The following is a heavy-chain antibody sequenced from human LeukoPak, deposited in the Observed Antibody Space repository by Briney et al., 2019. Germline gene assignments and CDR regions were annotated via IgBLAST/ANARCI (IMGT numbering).Heavy chain of an antibody. V-gene: IGHV1-18*01. Sequence: GASVKVSCKASGYTFTSYGVSWVRQAPGQGLEWMGWISGSNGNTNYAQKLQGRVTMTTDTSTSTAYMELRSLRSDDTAVYYCARDDRGTTWSWFDPWGQGTLVTVSS. D-gene: IGHD3-22*01. CDR2: ISGSNGNT. J-gene: IGHJ5*02. CDR3: ARDDRGTTWSWFDP. CDR1: GYTFTSYG.